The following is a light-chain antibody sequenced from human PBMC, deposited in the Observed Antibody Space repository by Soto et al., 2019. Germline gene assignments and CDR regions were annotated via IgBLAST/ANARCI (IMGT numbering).Light chain of an antibody. CDR3: SSHTISSALPV. CDR2: GVS. J-gene: IGLJ1*01. Sequence: QSVLTQPASVSGSPGQSITISWTGTISDFVVYNYVSWYQQHPGKAPKLMIYGVSNRPSGVSNRFSGSKSGNTASLTISGLQADDEADYYCSSHTISSALPVFGTGTKVTVL. CDR1: ISDFVVYNY. V-gene: IGLV2-14*01.